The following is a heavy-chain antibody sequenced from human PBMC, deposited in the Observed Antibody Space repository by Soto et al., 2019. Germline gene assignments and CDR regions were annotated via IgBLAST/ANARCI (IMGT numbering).Heavy chain of an antibody. CDR3: ARYMVRGSSNGMDV. Sequence: GGSLRLSCAASGFTFSSYAMHWVRQAPGKGLEWVAVISYDGSNKYYADSVEGRFTISRDNSKNTLYLQMNSLRAEDTAVYYCARYMVRGSSNGMDVWGQGTTVTVSS. V-gene: IGHV3-30-3*01. CDR2: ISYDGSNK. CDR1: GFTFSSYA. D-gene: IGHD3-10*01. J-gene: IGHJ6*02.